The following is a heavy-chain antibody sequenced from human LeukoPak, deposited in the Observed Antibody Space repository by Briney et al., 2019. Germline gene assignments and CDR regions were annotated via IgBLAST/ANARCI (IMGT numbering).Heavy chain of an antibody. CDR1: GFTFSSYA. V-gene: IGHV3-23*01. Sequence: GGSLRLSCAASGFTFSSYAMSWVRQASGKGLEWVSAISGSGGSTYYADSVKGRFTISRDNSKNTLYLQMNSLRAEDTAVYYCAKDTMVRGVIPDYWGQGTLVTVSS. D-gene: IGHD3-10*01. CDR2: ISGSGGST. J-gene: IGHJ4*02. CDR3: AKDTMVRGVIPDY.